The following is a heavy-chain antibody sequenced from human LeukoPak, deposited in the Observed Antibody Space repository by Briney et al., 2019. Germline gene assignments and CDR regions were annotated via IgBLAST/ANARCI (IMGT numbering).Heavy chain of an antibody. V-gene: IGHV3-74*01. Sequence: AGGSLRLSCAASGFTFSTYWMHWVRQAPGKGLVWVSRINSDGSSTNYADSVKGRFTISRGNAKNTLYLQMNSLRAEDTALYYCASSGNSFFNYYWGQGTLVTVSS. D-gene: IGHD1-26*01. J-gene: IGHJ4*02. CDR1: GFTFSTYW. CDR3: ASSGNSFFNYY. CDR2: INSDGSST.